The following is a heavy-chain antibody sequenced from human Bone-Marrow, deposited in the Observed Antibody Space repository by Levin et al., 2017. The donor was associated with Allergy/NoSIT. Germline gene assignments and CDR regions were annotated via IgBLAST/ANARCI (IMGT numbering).Heavy chain of an antibody. CDR3: ARASGIAVAGTPFDC. J-gene: IGHJ4*02. D-gene: IGHD6-19*01. V-gene: IGHV3-64*01. CDR1: GFSFSSYA. CDR2: ISSNGGST. Sequence: PGESLKISCAASGFSFSSYAMHWVRQAPGKGLEYVSAISSNGGSTYYANSVKGRFTISRDNSKNTLYLQMGSLRAEDMAVYYCARASGIAVAGTPFDCWGQGTLVTVSS.